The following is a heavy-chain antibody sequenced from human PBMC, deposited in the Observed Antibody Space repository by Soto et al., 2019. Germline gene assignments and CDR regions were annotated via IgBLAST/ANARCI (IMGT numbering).Heavy chain of an antibody. Sequence: ASVKVSCKASGYTLTSYAMHWVRQAPGQRLEWMGWINAGNGNTKYSQEFQGRVTITRDTSASTAYMELSSLRSEDTAVYYCARGSGYYYWDDYWGQGTLVTVSS. CDR1: GYTLTSYA. D-gene: IGHD3-22*01. CDR2: INAGNGNT. V-gene: IGHV1-3*01. J-gene: IGHJ4*02. CDR3: ARGSGYYYWDDY.